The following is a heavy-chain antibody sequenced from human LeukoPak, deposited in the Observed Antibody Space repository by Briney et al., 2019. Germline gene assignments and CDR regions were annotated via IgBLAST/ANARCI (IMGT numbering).Heavy chain of an antibody. V-gene: IGHV3-7*01. Sequence: GGSLRLSCAASGFTFSTYWMSWVRQAPGKGLEWVANIKQDGSKTYYVDSVKGRLTISRDNAKNSLYLQMNSLRAEDTAVYYCARAESSFDFWSGHLYWGQGTMVTVSS. CDR1: GFTFSTYW. CDR2: IKQDGSKT. J-gene: IGHJ3*01. D-gene: IGHD3-3*01. CDR3: ARAESSFDFWSGHLY.